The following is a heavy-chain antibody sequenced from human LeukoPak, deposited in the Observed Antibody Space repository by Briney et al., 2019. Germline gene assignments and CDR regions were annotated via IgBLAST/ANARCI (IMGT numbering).Heavy chain of an antibody. CDR3: TTDPGDYKDY. Sequence: GGSLRLSCAASGFSFTNAWMSWVRQPPGKGLEWVGRIKSKTDGGAADYAAPVKGRFSISRDDSKNTLYLQMNSLKTEDTAVYYCTTDPGDYKDYWGQGTLVTVSS. D-gene: IGHD4-17*01. V-gene: IGHV3-15*01. J-gene: IGHJ4*02. CDR2: IKSKTDGGAA. CDR1: GFSFTNAW.